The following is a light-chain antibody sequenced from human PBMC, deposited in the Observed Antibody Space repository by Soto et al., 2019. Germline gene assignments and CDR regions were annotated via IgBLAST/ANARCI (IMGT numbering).Light chain of an antibody. CDR1: QSVNSN. Sequence: EIVMTQSPATLSVSPGERATLSCRASQSVNSNLAWYQQKPGQAPRLLIYGASTRATGIPARFSGSGSGTEFTLTISSLPSEDFAVYYCQQYNNWPPRTFGQGTKVEIK. CDR3: QQYNNWPPRT. V-gene: IGKV3-15*01. J-gene: IGKJ1*01. CDR2: GAS.